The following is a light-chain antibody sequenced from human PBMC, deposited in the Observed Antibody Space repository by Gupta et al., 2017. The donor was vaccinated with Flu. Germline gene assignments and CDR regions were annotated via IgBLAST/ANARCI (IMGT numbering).Light chain of an antibody. J-gene: IGLJ1*01. CDR3: QSYDSSLNAYV. CDR1: SSNFGAGYE. Sequence: QSALAQPPSVPGTPGQRVTMSCNGISSNFGAGYEVHWYQHLPGAAPKPLIYAKSDRPSGVPDRCSGSKSGISASLAITGLQPDDEADYYCQSYDSSLNAYVFGTGTRVTVL. CDR2: AKS. V-gene: IGLV1-40*01.